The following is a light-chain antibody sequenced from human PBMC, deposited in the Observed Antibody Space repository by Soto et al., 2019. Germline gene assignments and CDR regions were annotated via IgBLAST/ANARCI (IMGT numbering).Light chain of an antibody. Sequence: IVMRQSPATRAVPPAERSTLSCMASQSVSSNLAWYQQKPGQAPRLLIYGASTRATGVPARFSGSRPGTEFTLTISSLQSEDFAVYYCQHYVTWPLTFGGGTKVDIK. CDR3: QHYVTWPLT. V-gene: IGKV3-15*01. J-gene: IGKJ4*01. CDR2: GAS. CDR1: QSVSSN.